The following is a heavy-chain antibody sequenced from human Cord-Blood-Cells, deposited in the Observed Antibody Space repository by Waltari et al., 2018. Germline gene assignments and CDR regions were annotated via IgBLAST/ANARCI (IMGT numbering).Heavy chain of an antibody. J-gene: IGHJ3*02. CDR3: AKEYSSSDDAFDI. V-gene: IGHV3-9*01. Sequence: EVQLVESGGGLVQPGRSLRLSCAASGFPFGDYALHWVRPAPGKGLEWVSGISWNSGSIGYADSVKGRFTISRDNAKNSLYLQMNSLRAEDTALYYCAKEYSSSDDAFDIWGQGTMVTVSS. CDR1: GFPFGDYA. CDR2: ISWNSGSI. D-gene: IGHD6-6*01.